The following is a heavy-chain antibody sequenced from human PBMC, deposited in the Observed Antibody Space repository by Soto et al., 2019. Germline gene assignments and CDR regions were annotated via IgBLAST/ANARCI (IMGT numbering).Heavy chain of an antibody. V-gene: IGHV3-7*01. D-gene: IGHD1-7*01. Sequence: PGGSLRLSCAASGFTFSSYWMSWVRQAPGKGLEWVANIKQDGSEKYYVDSVKGRFTISRDNAKNSLYLQMNSLRAEDTAVYYCARSGTPNDNWFDPWGQGTLVTVSS. CDR3: ARSGTPNDNWFDP. CDR2: IKQDGSEK. CDR1: GFTFSSYW. J-gene: IGHJ5*02.